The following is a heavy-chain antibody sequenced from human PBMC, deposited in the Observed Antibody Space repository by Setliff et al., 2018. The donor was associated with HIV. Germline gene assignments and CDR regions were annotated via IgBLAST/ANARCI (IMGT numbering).Heavy chain of an antibody. CDR3: ARYTSKLDWFDP. CDR2: IYYSGST. J-gene: IGHJ5*02. CDR1: GGSISSYY. V-gene: IGHV4-59*01. D-gene: IGHD2-2*02. Sequence: SETLSLTCTVSGGSISSYYWSWIRQPPGKGLEWIGYIYYSGSTNYNPSLKSRVTISVDTSKNQFSLKLSSVTAADTAVYYCARYTSKLDWFDPWGQGTLVTVSS.